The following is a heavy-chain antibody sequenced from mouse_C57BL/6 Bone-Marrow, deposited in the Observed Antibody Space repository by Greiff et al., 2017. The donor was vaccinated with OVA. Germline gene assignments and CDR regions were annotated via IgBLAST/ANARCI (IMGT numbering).Heavy chain of an antibody. CDR1: GFNIKDDY. Sequence: EVQLQQSGAELVRPGASVKLSCTASGFNIKDDYMHWVKQRPEQGLEWIGWIDPENGDTEYASKFQGKATITADTSSNTAYLQRSSLTSEYTAVYYCTPLTTVVNYFDYWGQGTTHTVSS. CDR2: IDPENGDT. CDR3: TPLTTVVNYFDY. V-gene: IGHV14-4*01. D-gene: IGHD1-1*01. J-gene: IGHJ2*01.